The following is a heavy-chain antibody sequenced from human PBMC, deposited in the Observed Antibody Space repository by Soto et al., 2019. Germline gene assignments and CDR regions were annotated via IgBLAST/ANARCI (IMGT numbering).Heavy chain of an antibody. CDR2: INHSGST. CDR1: GGSFSGYY. J-gene: IGHJ4*02. V-gene: IGHV4-34*01. D-gene: IGHD1-20*01. CDR3: ATPQYNWNNPFVY. Sequence: SETLSLTCAVYGGSFSGYYWSWIRQPPGKGLEWIGEINHSGSTNCNPSLKSRVTISVDTSKNQFSLKLSSVTAADTAVYYCATPQYNWNNPFVYWGQGTLVTASS.